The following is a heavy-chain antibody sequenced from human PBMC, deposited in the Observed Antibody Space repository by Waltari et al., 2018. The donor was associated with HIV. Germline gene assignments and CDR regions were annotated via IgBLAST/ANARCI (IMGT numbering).Heavy chain of an antibody. V-gene: IGHV4-38-2*01. D-gene: IGHD5-18*01. J-gene: IGHJ4*02. CDR2: ASRSGST. CDR3: GSGSRRGHSHGIDY. CDR1: GYSTRGDYY. Sequence: QVQLHESGPGMVKPSEPLSLTCAVPGYSTRGDYYWGWIRQPPGKGLEWIGSASRSGSTYYSPSLKSRVTISLDTSKNQFSLKLNSMAAADTAVYYCGSGSRRGHSHGIDYWGQGTLVTVSS.